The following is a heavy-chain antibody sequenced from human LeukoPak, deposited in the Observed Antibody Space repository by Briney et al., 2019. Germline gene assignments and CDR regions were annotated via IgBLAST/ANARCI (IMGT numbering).Heavy chain of an antibody. D-gene: IGHD4-17*01. CDR3: ARDLRDYGTTYAFDI. CDR2: INPNSGGT. CDR1: GYTFTGYY. J-gene: IGHJ3*02. V-gene: IGHV1-2*06. Sequence: GASVKVSCKASGYTFTGYYMHWVRQAPGQRREWMGRINPNSGGTNYAQKFQGRVTMTRETSISTAYMELSSLRSEETAVYYCARDLRDYGTTYAFDIWGQGTMVTVSS.